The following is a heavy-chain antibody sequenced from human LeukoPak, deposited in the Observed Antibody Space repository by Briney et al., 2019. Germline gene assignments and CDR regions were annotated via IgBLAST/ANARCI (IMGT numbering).Heavy chain of an antibody. CDR2: IIPVFGTA. CDR1: GGTFNSHV. Sequence: SVKVSCKASGGTFNSHVISWLRQAPGQGLEWMGGIIPVFGTASYAEKFQGRVTITTDESTTTAYMEMSSLTSEDTAVYYCARGHYYGSESYWHTKWFDPWGPGTLVTVSS. D-gene: IGHD3-10*01. J-gene: IGHJ5*02. V-gene: IGHV1-69*05. CDR3: ARGHYYGSESYWHTKWFDP.